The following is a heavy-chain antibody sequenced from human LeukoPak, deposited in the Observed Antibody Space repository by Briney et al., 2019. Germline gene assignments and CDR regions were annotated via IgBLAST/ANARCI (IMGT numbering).Heavy chain of an antibody. CDR2: INPNSGDT. D-gene: IGHD3-22*01. CDR1: GYTFTDYY. J-gene: IGHJ4*02. Sequence: ASVKVSCKASGYTFTDYYMHWVRQAPGQGLEWMGWINPNSGDTNYAQKFQGRVTLTRDTSISTAYMDMSGVRSDDTDVYYCARNSAYYSSSDYWGQGTLVPVSS. V-gene: IGHV1-2*02. CDR3: ARNSAYYSSSDY.